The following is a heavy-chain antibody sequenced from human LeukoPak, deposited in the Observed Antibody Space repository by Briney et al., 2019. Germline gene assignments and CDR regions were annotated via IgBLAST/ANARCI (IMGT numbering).Heavy chain of an antibody. CDR2: ISGSGGST. D-gene: IGHD3-10*01. V-gene: IGHV3-23*01. Sequence: GALRLSCAASGFTFSSYGMSWVRQAPGKGLEWVSAISGSGGSTYYADSVKGRFTISRDNSKNTLYLQMNSLRAEDTAVYYCAKDLIWFRTADYMDVWGKGTTVTISS. J-gene: IGHJ6*03. CDR3: AKDLIWFRTADYMDV. CDR1: GFTFSSYG.